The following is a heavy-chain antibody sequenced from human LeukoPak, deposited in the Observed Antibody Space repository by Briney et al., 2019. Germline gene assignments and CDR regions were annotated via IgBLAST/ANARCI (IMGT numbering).Heavy chain of an antibody. Sequence: GGSLRLSCAASGLTLGSYEINWFRQAQGKGLKWVSYISIIGSTIYYADSVKSRFTISRDNAKNSLYLQMNSLRAEDTAVYYCARSSGWYHRGPDYYYYYMDVWGKGTTVTVS. J-gene: IGHJ6*03. V-gene: IGHV3-48*03. CDR3: ARSSGWYHRGPDYYYYYMDV. D-gene: IGHD6-19*01. CDR2: ISIIGSTI. CDR1: GLTLGSYE.